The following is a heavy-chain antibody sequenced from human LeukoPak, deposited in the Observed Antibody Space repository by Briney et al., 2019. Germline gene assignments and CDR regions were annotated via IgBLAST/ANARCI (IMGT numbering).Heavy chain of an antibody. CDR3: ASGYYVIF. V-gene: IGHV3-30*07. CDR2: ISYDGSTK. D-gene: IGHD3-9*01. J-gene: IGHJ4*02. CDR1: GFTFSSYP. Sequence: GGFLRLSCAASGFTFSSYPMHWVRQAPGKGLEWVAVISYDGSTKYYADSAKGRFTISRDNSKNTLYLQMNSLRAEDTAVYYCASGYYVIFWGQGTLVTVSS.